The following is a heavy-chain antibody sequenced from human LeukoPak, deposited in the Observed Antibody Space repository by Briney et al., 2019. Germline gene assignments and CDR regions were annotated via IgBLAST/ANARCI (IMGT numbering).Heavy chain of an antibody. Sequence: PSETLSLTCAVYGGSFSGYYWSWIRQPPGKGLEWIGEINHSGSTNYNPSLKSRVTISVDTSKNQFSLKLSSVTAADTAVYYCARGRGIYSYGSGPFDYWGQGTLVTVSS. CDR3: ARGRGIYSYGSGPFDY. CDR2: INHSGST. CDR1: GGSFSGYY. D-gene: IGHD5-18*01. V-gene: IGHV4-34*01. J-gene: IGHJ4*02.